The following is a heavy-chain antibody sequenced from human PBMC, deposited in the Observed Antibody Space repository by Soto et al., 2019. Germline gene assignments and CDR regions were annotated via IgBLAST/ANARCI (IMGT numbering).Heavy chain of an antibody. V-gene: IGHV4-59*08. CDR1: GGSISSYY. Sequence: SSETLSLTCTVSGGSISSYYWSWIRQPPGKGLEWIGYIYYSGSTNYNPSLKSRVTISVDTSKSHFSLRLNSVTAADTAVYYCARGSNSYYPDYWGQGTLVTVSS. J-gene: IGHJ4*02. CDR2: IYYSGST. D-gene: IGHD3-22*01. CDR3: ARGSNSYYPDY.